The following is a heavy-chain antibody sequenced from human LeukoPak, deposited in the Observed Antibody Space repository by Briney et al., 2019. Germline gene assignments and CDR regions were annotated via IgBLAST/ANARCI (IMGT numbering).Heavy chain of an antibody. CDR3: ARVNSGSYRPTGY. CDR1: GYTFTGYY. D-gene: IGHD1-26*01. CDR2: INPNSGGT. V-gene: IGHV1-2*02. Sequence: ASVKVSCKASGYTFTGYYMHWVRQAPGQGLEWMGWINPNSGGTNYAQKFQGRVTMTRDTSISIAYMELSRLRSDDTAVYYCARVNSGSYRPTGYWGQGTLVTVSS. J-gene: IGHJ4*02.